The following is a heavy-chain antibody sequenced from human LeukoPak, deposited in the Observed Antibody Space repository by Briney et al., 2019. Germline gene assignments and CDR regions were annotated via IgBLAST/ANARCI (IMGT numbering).Heavy chain of an antibody. CDR3: AREDDGDYDRYYFDY. V-gene: IGHV1-2*02. CDR2: INPNSGGT. Sequence: GASMKVSCKASGYTFTDYYMHWVRQAPGQGLEWMGWINPNSGGTTYAQKFQGRVTMTRDTSISTAYMELSRLRSDDTAVYYCAREDDGDYDRYYFDYWGQGTLVTVSS. J-gene: IGHJ4*02. D-gene: IGHD4-17*01. CDR1: GYTFTDYY.